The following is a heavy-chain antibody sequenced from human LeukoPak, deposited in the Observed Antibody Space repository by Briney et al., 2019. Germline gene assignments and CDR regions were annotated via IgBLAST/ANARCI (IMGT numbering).Heavy chain of an antibody. CDR2: ISYDGSNK. CDR3: AKDPSLMTTVTIDY. Sequence: GGSLRLSCAASGFTFSSYGMHWVRQAPGKGLEWVAVISYDGSNKYYADSVKGRFTISRDNSKNTLYLQMNSLRAEDTAVYYCAKDPSLMTTVTIDYWGQGTLVTVSS. CDR1: GFTFSSYG. V-gene: IGHV3-30*18. J-gene: IGHJ4*02. D-gene: IGHD4-17*01.